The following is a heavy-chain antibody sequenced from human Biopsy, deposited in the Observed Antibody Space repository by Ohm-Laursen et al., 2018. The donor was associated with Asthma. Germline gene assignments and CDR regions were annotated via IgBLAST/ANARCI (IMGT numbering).Heavy chain of an antibody. D-gene: IGHD3-16*01. CDR1: GYPFTDYY. J-gene: IGHJ2*01. Sequence: SVKVSCKASGYPFTDYYVHWVRQAPGQGLEWMGRIDPNSGGTKYAQKFLGRVTMTRDTSANTAFMVLSRLRSDDTAVSYCARIKIRISAGSDSYFDLGGRGTLVTVSS. CDR2: IDPNSGGT. CDR3: ARIKIRISAGSDSYFDL. V-gene: IGHV1-2*06.